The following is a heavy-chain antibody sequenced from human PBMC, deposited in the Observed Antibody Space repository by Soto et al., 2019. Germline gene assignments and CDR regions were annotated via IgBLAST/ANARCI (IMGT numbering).Heavy chain of an antibody. CDR1: GGTFSSYA. Sequence: SVKVSCKASGGTFSSYAISWVRQAPGQGLEWMGGIIPIFGTANYAQKFQGRVTITADKSTSTAYMELSSLRSEDTAVYYCARGGVKSDYYDSSGYFDSWGQGTLVTVSS. V-gene: IGHV1-69*06. D-gene: IGHD3-22*01. CDR2: IIPIFGTA. CDR3: ARGGVKSDYYDSSGYFDS. J-gene: IGHJ4*02.